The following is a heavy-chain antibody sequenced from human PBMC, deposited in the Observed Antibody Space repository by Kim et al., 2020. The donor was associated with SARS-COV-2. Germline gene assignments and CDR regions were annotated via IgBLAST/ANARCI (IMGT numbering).Heavy chain of an antibody. Sequence: TNYNPSLTSRVTISVDTSKNQFSLKLSSVTAADTAVYYCARDQAAGIFDYWGQGTLVTVSS. J-gene: IGHJ4*02. D-gene: IGHD6-13*01. CDR3: ARDQAAGIFDY. V-gene: IGHV4-59*01. CDR2: T.